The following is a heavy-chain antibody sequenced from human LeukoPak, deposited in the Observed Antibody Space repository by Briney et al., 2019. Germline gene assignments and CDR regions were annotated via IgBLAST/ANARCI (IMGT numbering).Heavy chain of an antibody. CDR2: ISCSGGST. D-gene: IGHD3-10*01. V-gene: IGHV3-23*01. J-gene: IGHJ4*02. Sequence: GGSLRLSCAASGFTFSSYAMRWVRQAPGKGLEWVSAISCSGGSTYYADSVKGRFTISRDNSKNPLYLQMNSLRAEDTAVYYCAKDIGMVRESEFDYWGQGTLVTVSS. CDR3: AKDIGMVRESEFDY. CDR1: GFTFSSYA.